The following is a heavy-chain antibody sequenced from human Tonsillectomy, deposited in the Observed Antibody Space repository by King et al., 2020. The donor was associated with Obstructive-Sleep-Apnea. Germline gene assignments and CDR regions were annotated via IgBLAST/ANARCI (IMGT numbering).Heavy chain of an antibody. J-gene: IGHJ4*02. CDR1: GYSFTSYW. V-gene: IGHV5-10-1*03. CDR2: IDPSDSYT. Sequence: EEQLVQSGAEVKKPGESLRISCKGSGYSFTSYWISWVRQMPGKGLEWMGRIDPSDSYTNYSPSFQGHVTISADKSISTAYLQWSSLKASDTAMYYCARHGVLRFLEWLWHFDYWGQGTLVTVSS. CDR3: ARHGVLRFLEWLWHFDY. D-gene: IGHD3-3*01.